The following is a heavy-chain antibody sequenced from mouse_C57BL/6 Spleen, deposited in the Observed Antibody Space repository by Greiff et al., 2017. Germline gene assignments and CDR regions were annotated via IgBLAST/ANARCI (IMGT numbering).Heavy chain of an antibody. Sequence: QVQLQQPGAELVKPGASVKVSCKASGYTFTSYWLHWVKQRPGQGLEWIGRIHPSDSDTNYNQKFKGKATLTVDKSSSTAYMQLSSLTSEDSAVYYCAFETSNSPSSFDYWGQGTTLTVSS. V-gene: IGHV1-74*01. CDR1: GYTFTSYW. J-gene: IGHJ2*01. CDR2: IHPSDSDT. CDR3: AFETSNSPSSFDY.